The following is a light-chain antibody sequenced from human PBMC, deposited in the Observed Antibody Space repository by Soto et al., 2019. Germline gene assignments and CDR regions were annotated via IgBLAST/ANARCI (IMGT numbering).Light chain of an antibody. Sequence: EIVLTQSPGTLSLSPGERATLSCRASQSVGSSLLAWYQQRPGHAPRLLIYGTSTGSTGIPDRFRGSASGTDFTLIISRLEPEDFAVYYCQQSDSFGQGTKLEIK. CDR2: GTS. CDR1: QSVGSSL. CDR3: QQSDS. V-gene: IGKV3-20*01. J-gene: IGKJ2*01.